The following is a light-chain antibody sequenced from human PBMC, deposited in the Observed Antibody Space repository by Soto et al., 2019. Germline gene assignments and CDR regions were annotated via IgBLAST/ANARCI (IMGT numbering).Light chain of an antibody. CDR3: QQRHMWPIT. V-gene: IGKV3-11*01. Sequence: EVVLTQSPATLSLSPGDRATLSCRASQSVSSHFAWYQQKSGQAPRLLIYDAYNRATGIPPRFSGSGSGTDFTLTISSLEPEDSAVYYCQQRHMWPITFGQGTRLEIK. CDR2: DAY. CDR1: QSVSSH. J-gene: IGKJ5*01.